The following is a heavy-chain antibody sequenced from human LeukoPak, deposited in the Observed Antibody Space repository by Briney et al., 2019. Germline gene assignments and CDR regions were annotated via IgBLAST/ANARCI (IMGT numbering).Heavy chain of an antibody. D-gene: IGHD2/OR15-2a*01. Sequence: PSETLSLTCAVSGGSITSSKWWTWVRQPLGKGLEWIGESYHSGSTNYNPSLKSRVTISVDKSKKQFSLKLSSVTAADTAVYYCARLSPDGFDIWGQGTMVTVFS. CDR3: ARLSPDGFDI. V-gene: IGHV4-4*02. J-gene: IGHJ3*02. CDR2: SYHSGST. CDR1: GGSITSSKW.